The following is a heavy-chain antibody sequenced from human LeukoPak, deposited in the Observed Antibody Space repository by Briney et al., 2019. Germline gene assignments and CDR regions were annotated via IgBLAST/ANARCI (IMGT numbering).Heavy chain of an antibody. CDR1: GDSVTNDFF. CDR3: ARWASISREPGGFFDH. J-gene: IGHJ4*02. D-gene: IGHD1-14*01. Sequence: SETLSLTCTVSGDSVTNDFFWGWVRQPSGKELEWIGSFRLGRDTYYRPSLKSRVTISVDTSKNQFSLNLNSVTAADTAVYYCARWASISREPGGFFDHWGQGTLVTVSS. CDR2: FRLGRDT. V-gene: IGHV4-38-2*02.